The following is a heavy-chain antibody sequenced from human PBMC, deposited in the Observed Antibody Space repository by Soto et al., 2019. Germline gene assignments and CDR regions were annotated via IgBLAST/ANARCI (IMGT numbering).Heavy chain of an antibody. CDR1: GYSFTSYW. J-gene: IGHJ6*02. CDR2: IYPGDSDT. CDR3: ARQDYSGYYYYGMDV. V-gene: IGHV5-51*01. Sequence: GESLKISCKGSGYSFTSYWIGWVRQMPGKGLEWMGIIYPGDSDTRYSPYFQGQVTISADKSISTAYLQWSSQKASDTAMYYCARQDYSGYYYYGMDVWGQGTTVTVSS. D-gene: IGHD4-4*01.